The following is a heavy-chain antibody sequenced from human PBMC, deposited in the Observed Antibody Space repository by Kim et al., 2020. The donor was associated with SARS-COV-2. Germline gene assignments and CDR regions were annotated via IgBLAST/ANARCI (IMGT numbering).Heavy chain of an antibody. Sequence: GESLKISCKGSGYNFTSYWISWVRQMPGKGLEWMGRIDPRDSYTNYSPSFQGHVTISADKSISTAYLQWSSLKASDTAMFYCARLGLGYYFGSGSLPIDYWGQGTLVTDPS. J-gene: IGHJ4*02. CDR1: GYNFTSYW. D-gene: IGHD3-10*01. CDR3: ARLGLGYYFGSGSLPIDY. CDR2: IDPRDSYT. V-gene: IGHV5-10-1*01.